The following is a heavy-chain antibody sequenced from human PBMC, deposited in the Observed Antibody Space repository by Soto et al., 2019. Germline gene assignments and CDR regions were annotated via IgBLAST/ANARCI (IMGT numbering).Heavy chain of an antibody. J-gene: IGHJ6*03. CDR1: GYTFTSYD. CDR3: ARGDGRDGPLHGDYYCYYMDV. V-gene: IGHV1-8*01. CDR2: MNPNSGNT. D-gene: IGHD1-26*01. Sequence: ASVKVSCKASGYTFTSYDINWVRQATGQGLEWMGWMNPNSGNTGYAQKFQGRVTMTRNTSISTAYMELSSLRSEDTAVYYCARGDGRDGPLHGDYYCYYMDVWGKGTTVTVSS.